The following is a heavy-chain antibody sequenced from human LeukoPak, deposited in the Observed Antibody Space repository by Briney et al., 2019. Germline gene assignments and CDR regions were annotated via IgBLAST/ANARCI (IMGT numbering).Heavy chain of an antibody. CDR3: ARGGLYSGYDVLDY. J-gene: IGHJ4*02. V-gene: IGHV4-59*01. D-gene: IGHD5-12*01. CDR1: GGSISSYY. CDR2: IYYSGST. Sequence: SETLSLTCTVSGGSISSYYWSWIRQPPGKGLEWIGYIYYSGSTNYNPSLKSRVTISVDTSKNQFSLKLSSVTAADTAVYYCARGGLYSGYDVLDYWGQGTVVTVSS.